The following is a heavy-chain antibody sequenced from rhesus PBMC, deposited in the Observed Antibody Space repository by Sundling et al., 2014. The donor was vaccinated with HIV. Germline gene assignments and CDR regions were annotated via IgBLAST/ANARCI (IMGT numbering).Heavy chain of an antibody. CDR1: GYSISSGYF. D-gene: IGHD3-9*01. J-gene: IGHJ6*01. CDR2: ISGTSVST. Sequence: QVQLQESGPGLVKPSETLSLTCAVSGYSISSGYFWGWIRQSPGMGLEYIGYISGTSVSTYYNPSLKNRVTILKDTSKNQFSLKLTSVTAADTAVYYCAREAEDDYGYYNYGLDSWGQGVVVTVFS. CDR3: AREAEDDYGYYNYGLDS. V-gene: IGHV4-99*02.